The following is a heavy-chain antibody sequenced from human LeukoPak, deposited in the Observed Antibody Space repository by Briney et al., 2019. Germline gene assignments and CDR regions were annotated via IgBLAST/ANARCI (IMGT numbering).Heavy chain of an antibody. CDR2: IYHDGTT. D-gene: IGHD2-8*01. CDR1: GYSISSGYY. Sequence: PSETLSLTCPVSGYSISSGYYWGWIRQPPGKGLEWIGNIYHDGTTYYNPSLRSRVTIFLDMSKNQFSLKLRSVTAADTAVYYCARGSYCINGDCYSDYWGPGTLVSVSS. J-gene: IGHJ4*02. V-gene: IGHV4-38-2*02. CDR3: ARGSYCINGDCYSDY.